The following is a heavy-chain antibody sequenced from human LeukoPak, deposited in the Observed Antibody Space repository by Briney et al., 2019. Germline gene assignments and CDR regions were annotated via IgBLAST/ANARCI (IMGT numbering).Heavy chain of an antibody. CDR1: GYTFTSYD. Sequence: ASVKVSCKXSGYTFTSYDINWVRQATRQGLEWMGRMNPNSGNTGYSPKFQGRVTMTRSTSISTAYMELSSLRSEDTAVYYCARGRLDYDSSGYYYGDAFDIWGQGTMVTVSS. J-gene: IGHJ3*02. D-gene: IGHD3-22*01. V-gene: IGHV1-8*01. CDR2: MNPNSGNT. CDR3: ARGRLDYDSSGYYYGDAFDI.